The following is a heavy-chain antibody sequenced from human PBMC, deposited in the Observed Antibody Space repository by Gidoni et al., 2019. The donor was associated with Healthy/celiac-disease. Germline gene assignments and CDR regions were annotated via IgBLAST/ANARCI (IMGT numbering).Heavy chain of an antibody. CDR2: IYYSGST. D-gene: IGHD6-6*01. J-gene: IGHJ5*02. CDR1: GGSISSYY. V-gene: IGHV4-59*08. Sequence: QVQLQESGPGLVKPSETLSLTCTVPGGSISSYYWSWIRQPPGQGLEWIGYIYYSGSTNYNPSLKSRVTISVDTSKNQFSLKLSSVTAADTAVYYCARHISSSSYNWFDPWGQGTLVTVSS. CDR3: ARHISSSSYNWFDP.